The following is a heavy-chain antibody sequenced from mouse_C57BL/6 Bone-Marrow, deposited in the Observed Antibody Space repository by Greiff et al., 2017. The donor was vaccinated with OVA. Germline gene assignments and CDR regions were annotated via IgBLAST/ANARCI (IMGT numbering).Heavy chain of an antibody. CDR3: ARRDDYDVGGYAMDY. J-gene: IGHJ4*01. D-gene: IGHD2-4*01. Sequence: VQLKESGPELVKPGDSVKISCKASGYSFTGYFMNWVMQSHGKSLEWIGRINPYNGDTFYNQKFKGKATLTVDKSSSTAHMELRSLTSEDSAVYYCARRDDYDVGGYAMDYWGQGTSVTVSS. V-gene: IGHV1-20*01. CDR1: GYSFTGYF. CDR2: INPYNGDT.